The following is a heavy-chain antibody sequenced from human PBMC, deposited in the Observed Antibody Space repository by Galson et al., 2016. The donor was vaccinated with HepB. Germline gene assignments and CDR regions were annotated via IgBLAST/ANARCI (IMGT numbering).Heavy chain of an antibody. CDR1: GGSIRSHY. Sequence: SATLSLTCTVSGGSIRSHYWSWIRQPPGKGLEWLGYIYYSGSANYNPSLKSRVSISVDTSKSPFSLKLTSVTAADTAVYYCAGDGGYDWFDYWGQGTLVTVSS. CDR3: AGDGGYDWFDY. CDR2: IYYSGSA. D-gene: IGHD5-12*01. J-gene: IGHJ4*02. V-gene: IGHV4-59*11.